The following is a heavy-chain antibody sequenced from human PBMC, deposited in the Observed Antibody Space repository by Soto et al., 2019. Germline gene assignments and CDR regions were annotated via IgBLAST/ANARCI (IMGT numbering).Heavy chain of an antibody. Sequence: PGESLKISCKGSGYSFTSYWIGWVRQMPGKGLEWMGIIYPGDSDTRYSPSFQGQVTISADKSISTAYLQWSSLKASDTAMYYCARHGGVCSSTSCYYYYYGMEVWGQGTTVTLSS. D-gene: IGHD2-2*01. CDR3: ARHGGVCSSTSCYYYYYGMEV. V-gene: IGHV5-51*01. CDR2: IYPGDSDT. CDR1: GYSFTSYW. J-gene: IGHJ6*02.